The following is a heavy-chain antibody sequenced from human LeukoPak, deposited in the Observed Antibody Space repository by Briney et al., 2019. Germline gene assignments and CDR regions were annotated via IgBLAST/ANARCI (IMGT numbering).Heavy chain of an antibody. V-gene: IGHV1-18*01. D-gene: IGHD3-22*01. CDR1: GCTFTSYG. CDR2: ISAYNGNT. Sequence: ASVKVSCKASGCTFTSYGISWVRQAPGQGLEWMGWISAYNGNTNYAQKLQGRVTMTTDTSTSTAYMELRSLRSDDTAVYYCAIPYYYDSSGYYNQYYFDHWGQGTLVTVSS. J-gene: IGHJ4*02. CDR3: AIPYYYDSSGYYNQYYFDH.